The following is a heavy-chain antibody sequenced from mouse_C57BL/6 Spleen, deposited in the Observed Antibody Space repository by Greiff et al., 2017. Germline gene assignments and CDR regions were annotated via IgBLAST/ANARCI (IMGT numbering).Heavy chain of an antibody. D-gene: IGHD1-1*01. CDR2: IIPGSGGT. V-gene: IGHV1-54*01. Sequence: QVQLQQSGAELVRPGTSVKVSCKASGYAFTNYLLEWVKQRPGQGLEWIGVIIPGSGGTNYNEKFKGKATLTADKSSSTAYMQLSGVTAEDSAVNFCARGGGSTGDFDYWGQGTTLTVSS. CDR1: GYAFTNYL. CDR3: ARGGGSTGDFDY. J-gene: IGHJ2*01.